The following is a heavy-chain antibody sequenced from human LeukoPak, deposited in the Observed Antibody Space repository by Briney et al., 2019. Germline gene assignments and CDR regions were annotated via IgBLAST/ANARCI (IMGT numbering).Heavy chain of an antibody. CDR2: ISGSGGST. J-gene: IGHJ4*02. D-gene: IGHD2-2*02. CDR3: AKDDLDIVVVPAAIPVDY. Sequence: SWVRQAPGKGLEWVSAISGSGGSTYYADSVKGRFTISRDNSKNTLYLQMNSLRAEDTAVYYCAKDDLDIVVVPAAIPVDYWGQGTLVTVSS. V-gene: IGHV3-23*01.